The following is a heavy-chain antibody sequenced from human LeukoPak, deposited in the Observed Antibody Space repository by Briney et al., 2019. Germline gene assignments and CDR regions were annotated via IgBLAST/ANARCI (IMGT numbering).Heavy chain of an antibody. CDR2: ISYDGSNK. Sequence: GGSLRLSCAASGFTFSSYSMHWVRQAPGKGLEWVAVISYDGSNKYYADSVKGRFTISRDNSKNTLYLQMNSLRAEDTAVYYCAKDSYDIMPGYWGQGTLVTVSS. D-gene: IGHD5-12*01. CDR1: GFTFSSYS. CDR3: AKDSYDIMPGY. J-gene: IGHJ4*02. V-gene: IGHV3-30*18.